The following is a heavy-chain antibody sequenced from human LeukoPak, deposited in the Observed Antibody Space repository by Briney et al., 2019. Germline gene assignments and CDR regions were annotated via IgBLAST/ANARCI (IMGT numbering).Heavy chain of an antibody. Sequence: SETLSLTCTASGGSISSYYWSWIRQPPGKGLEWIGYIYYSGSTNYNPSLKSRVTISVDTSKNQFSLKLSSVTAADTAVYYCARRGYGDYAYYFDYWGQGTLVTASS. D-gene: IGHD4-17*01. CDR3: ARRGYGDYAYYFDY. CDR1: GGSISSYY. V-gene: IGHV4-59*08. CDR2: IYYSGST. J-gene: IGHJ4*02.